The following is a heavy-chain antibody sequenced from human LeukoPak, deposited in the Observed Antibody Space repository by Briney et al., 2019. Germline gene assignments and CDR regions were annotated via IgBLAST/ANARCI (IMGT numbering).Heavy chain of an antibody. CDR2: ILFGGSHK. D-gene: IGHD3-3*01. V-gene: IGHV3-30*02. J-gene: IGHJ3*02. CDR3: ANANLGPRLLRFDNLNAFYS. Sequence: GGSLRLSCAASGFTFNRNGMHWVRQAPGKGLEWMAFILFGGSHKYYADSEKGRFTISRDNSKNTLYLQMNSLRAEDTAVYYCANANLGPRLLRFDNLNAFYSWGQGTMVTVSS. CDR1: GFTFNRNG.